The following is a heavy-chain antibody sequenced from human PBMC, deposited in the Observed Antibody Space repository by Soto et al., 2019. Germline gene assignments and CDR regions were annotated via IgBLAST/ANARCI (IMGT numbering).Heavy chain of an antibody. V-gene: IGHV4-30-2*06. CDR1: GASITYGGYS. J-gene: IGHJ4*02. CDR2: ITHLDNT. Sequence: QLRLQESGSGVVETSESLSLTCTVFGASITYGGYSWSWIRQSPGRGLEWIGHITHLDNTYFNPSFKSRLSMSRDRAKNQFSLKLTSMTAADKGRYFCVRGGGNDPFEYWGQGSLVTVSS. D-gene: IGHD5-12*01. CDR3: VRGGGNDPFEY.